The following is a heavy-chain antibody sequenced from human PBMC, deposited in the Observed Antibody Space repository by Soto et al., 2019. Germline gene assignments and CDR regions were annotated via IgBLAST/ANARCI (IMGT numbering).Heavy chain of an antibody. D-gene: IGHD2-21*02. CDR3: AREVNTVIMPGDTEDYSGLDV. V-gene: IGHV1-46*01. CDR1: GYVFSSSF. J-gene: IGHJ6*02. Sequence: QVQLVQSGAEVKKPGASVKVSCKASGYVFSSSFVHWVRQAPGQGLEWMAMINPTIGSTSYAHNFQGRIAVTRDTSPATVYLDLSSLRSADTAIYYCAREVNTVIMPGDTEDYSGLDVWGQGTTVIVSS. CDR2: INPTIGST.